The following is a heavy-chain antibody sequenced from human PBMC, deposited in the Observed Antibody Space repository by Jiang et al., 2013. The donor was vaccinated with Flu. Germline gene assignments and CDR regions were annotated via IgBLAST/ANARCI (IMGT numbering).Heavy chain of an antibody. D-gene: IGHD3-16*01. J-gene: IGHJ4*02. CDR2: VWHDGTNR. V-gene: IGHV3-30*02. Sequence: VQLLESGGGVVQPGGSLRLSCAASGFTFSYYRMFWVRQAPGKGLEWVASVWHDGTNRNYADSVRGRFTISRDNSKNTLYMYMNSLRPEDTAIYFCATLRGSTFDTYLMDSWGQGTLV. CDR1: GFTFSYYR. CDR3: ATLRGSTFDTYLMDS.